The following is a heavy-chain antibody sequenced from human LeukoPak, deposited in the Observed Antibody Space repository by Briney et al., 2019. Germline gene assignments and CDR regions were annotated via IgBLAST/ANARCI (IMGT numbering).Heavy chain of an antibody. J-gene: IGHJ3*02. CDR1: GYTFTSYY. V-gene: IGHV1-2*02. Sequence: ASVKVSCKASGYTFTSYYMHWVRQAPGQGLEWMGWINPNSGGTNYAQKFQGRVTMTRDTSISTAYMELSRLRSDDTAVYYCARVGGYDDAFDIWGQGTMVTVSS. D-gene: IGHD5-12*01. CDR2: INPNSGGT. CDR3: ARVGGYDDAFDI.